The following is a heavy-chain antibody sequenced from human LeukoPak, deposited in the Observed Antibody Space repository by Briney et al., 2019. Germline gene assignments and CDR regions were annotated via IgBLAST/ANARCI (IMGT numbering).Heavy chain of an antibody. V-gene: IGHV3-7*01. Sequence: GGSLRLSCAASGFTFSSYGMHWVRQAPGKGLEWVANIKQDGSEKYYVDSVKGRFTISRDSTKNSLFLQMNSLRAEDTAVYYCARVKAAALMAIDYWGQGTLVTVSS. CDR3: ARVKAAALMAIDY. J-gene: IGHJ4*02. D-gene: IGHD6-13*01. CDR1: GFTFSSYG. CDR2: IKQDGSEK.